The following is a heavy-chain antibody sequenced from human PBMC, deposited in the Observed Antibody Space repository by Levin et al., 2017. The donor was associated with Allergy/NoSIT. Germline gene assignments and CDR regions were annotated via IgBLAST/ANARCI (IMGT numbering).Heavy chain of an antibody. D-gene: IGHD4-23*01. V-gene: IGHV3-30*18. Sequence: GESLKISCAASGFTFSSYGMHWVRQAPGKGLEWVAVISYDGSNKYYADSVKGRFTISRDNSKNTLYLQMNSLRAEDTAVYYCAKDRNHGNVDYWGQGTLVTVSS. J-gene: IGHJ4*02. CDR2: ISYDGSNK. CDR3: AKDRNHGNVDY. CDR1: GFTFSSYG.